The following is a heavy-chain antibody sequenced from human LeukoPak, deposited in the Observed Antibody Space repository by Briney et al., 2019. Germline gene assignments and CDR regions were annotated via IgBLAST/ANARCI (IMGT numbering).Heavy chain of an antibody. J-gene: IGHJ4*02. CDR3: ATYSSGWYYFDY. D-gene: IGHD6-19*01. Sequence: SETLSLTCTVSGGSISSSPYYWTWIRQPPGKGLEWIGNIYSSGSTYYNPSLKSRVTISVGTSKNQFSLKLSSVTAADTAVYYCATYSSGWYYFDYWGQGTLVTVSS. V-gene: IGHV4-39*01. CDR2: IYSSGST. CDR1: GGSISSSPYY.